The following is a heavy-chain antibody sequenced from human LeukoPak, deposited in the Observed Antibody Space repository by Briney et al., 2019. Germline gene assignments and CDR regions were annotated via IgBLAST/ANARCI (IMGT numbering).Heavy chain of an antibody. D-gene: IGHD3-10*02. Sequence: PGRSLRLSCAASGFTFDDYAMHWVRQAPGKGLEWVSGISWNSGSIGYADSVKGRFTISRDNAKNSLYLQMNSLRAEDTALYYCAKGSARVLDAFDIWGQGTMVTVSS. CDR2: ISWNSGSI. CDR1: GFTFDDYA. V-gene: IGHV3-9*01. CDR3: AKGSARVLDAFDI. J-gene: IGHJ3*02.